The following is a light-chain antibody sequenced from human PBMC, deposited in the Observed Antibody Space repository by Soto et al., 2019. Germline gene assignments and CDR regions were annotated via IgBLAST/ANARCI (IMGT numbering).Light chain of an antibody. CDR3: QSFDSSLSAYV. Sequence: QSVLTQPPSVSGAPGQRVTISCTGSSSNIGAGRDVHWYQQLPGTAPRLLIYGNNNRPSGVPDRFSASKSGTSASLAITGLQAEDEADFYGQSFDSSLSAYVFGTGTKLTVL. CDR1: SSNIGAGRD. CDR2: GNN. V-gene: IGLV1-40*01. J-gene: IGLJ1*01.